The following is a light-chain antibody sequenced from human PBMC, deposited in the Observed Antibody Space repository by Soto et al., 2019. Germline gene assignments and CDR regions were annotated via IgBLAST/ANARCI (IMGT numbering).Light chain of an antibody. V-gene: IGLV2-8*01. CDR2: EVN. J-gene: IGLJ1*01. Sequence: QSVLTQPPSASGSPGQSVAISCTGTSSDVGGYNYVSWYQQHPGKAPKLMIYEVNKRPSGVPDRFSGSKSGNTASLTISGLQAEDEADYFCCSYAGSYTHVFGTGTKVTV. CDR1: SSDVGGYNY. CDR3: CSYAGSYTHV.